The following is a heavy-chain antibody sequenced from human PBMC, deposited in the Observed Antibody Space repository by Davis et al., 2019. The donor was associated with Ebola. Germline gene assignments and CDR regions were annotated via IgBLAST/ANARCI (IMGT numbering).Heavy chain of an antibody. CDR2: IFYSGST. Sequence: PSETLSLTCSVSGASISSGDYYWSWVRQPPGKGLEWIAYIFYSGSTYFNPSLKGRIALSVTMSRNQFSLKLRSVTAADTAVYYCARVDRRYFDFFFDSWGQGTPVTVSS. D-gene: IGHD3-9*01. V-gene: IGHV4-30-4*01. CDR3: ARVDRRYFDFFFDS. CDR1: GASISSGDYY. J-gene: IGHJ4*02.